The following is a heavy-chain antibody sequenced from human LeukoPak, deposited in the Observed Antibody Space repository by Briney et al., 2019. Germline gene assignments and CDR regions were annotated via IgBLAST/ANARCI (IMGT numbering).Heavy chain of an antibody. V-gene: IGHV3-48*03. Sequence: PGGSLRLSCVGSGFTFSSYEMNWVRQAPGKGLEWVSYISSSGSTIYYADSVKGRFTISRDNAKNSLYLQMNSLRAEDTAVYYCARERRYYDSSGYLDYWGQGTLVTVSS. CDR2: ISSSGSTI. CDR3: ARERRYYDSSGYLDY. D-gene: IGHD3-22*01. CDR1: GFTFSSYE. J-gene: IGHJ4*02.